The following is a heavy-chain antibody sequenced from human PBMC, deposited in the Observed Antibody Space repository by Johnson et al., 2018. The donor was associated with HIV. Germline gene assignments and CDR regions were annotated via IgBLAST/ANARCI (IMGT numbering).Heavy chain of an antibody. CDR1: GFTFSSYA. Sequence: VQLVESGGGLVQPGGSLRLSCAASGFTFSSYAMSWVRQAPGKGLEWVSAISGSGGSTYYADSVKGRFTISRDNSKNTLYLQMNSLRAEDTAVYYCARGPTYYFDSSGYWSDAFDIWGQGTMVTVSS. D-gene: IGHD3-22*01. V-gene: IGHV3-23*04. CDR3: ARGPTYYFDSSGYWSDAFDI. CDR2: ISGSGGST. J-gene: IGHJ3*02.